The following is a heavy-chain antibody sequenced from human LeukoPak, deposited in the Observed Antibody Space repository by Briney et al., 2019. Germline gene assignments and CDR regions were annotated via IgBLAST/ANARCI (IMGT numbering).Heavy chain of an antibody. D-gene: IGHD3-22*01. CDR1: GGSISSSNW. CDR3: ARVLSSGYYEDY. J-gene: IGHJ4*02. Sequence: SETLSLTCAVSGGSISSSNWWSWVRQPPGKGLEWIGEIYHSGSTNYNPSLKSRVSISVDTSKNQFSLKLTSVTAADTAAYYCARVLSSGYYEDYWGQGTLVTVSS. CDR2: IYHSGST. V-gene: IGHV4-4*02.